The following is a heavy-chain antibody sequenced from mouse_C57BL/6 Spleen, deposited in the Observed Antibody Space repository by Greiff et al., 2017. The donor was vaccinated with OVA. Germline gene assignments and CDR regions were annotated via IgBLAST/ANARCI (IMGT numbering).Heavy chain of an antibody. CDR2: IRSKSNNYAT. D-gene: IGHD2-12*01. V-gene: IGHV10-1*01. CDR1: GFSFNTYA. CDR3: VRDYYKGMDY. Sequence: EVQLVESGGGLVQPKGSLKLSCAASGFSFNTYAMNWVRQAPGKGLEWVARIRSKSNNYATYYADSVKDRFTISRDDSESMLYLQMNNLKTEDTAMYYCVRDYYKGMDYWGQGTSVTVSS. J-gene: IGHJ4*01.